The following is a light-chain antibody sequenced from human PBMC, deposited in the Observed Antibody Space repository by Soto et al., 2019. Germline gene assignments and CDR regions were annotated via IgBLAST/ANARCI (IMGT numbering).Light chain of an antibody. CDR2: EVS. Sequence: QSALTQPASVSGSPGQSIAISCTGYSSDVGGYNYVSWYQHHPGKGPKLIIYEVSNRPSGVSDRFSGSKSGNTASLTISGLQAEDEADYYCNSYTSSSTWLFGGGTQLTVL. CDR3: NSYTSSSTWL. CDR1: SSDVGGYNY. J-gene: IGLJ3*02. V-gene: IGLV2-14*01.